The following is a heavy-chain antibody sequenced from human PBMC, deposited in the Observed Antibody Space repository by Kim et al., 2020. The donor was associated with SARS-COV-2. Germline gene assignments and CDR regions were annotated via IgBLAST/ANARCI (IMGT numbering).Heavy chain of an antibody. V-gene: IGHV1-45*02. CDR2: ITPFNGNT. Sequence: SVKVSCKASGYTFTYRYLHWVRQAPGQALEWMGWITPFNGNTNYAQKFQDRVTITRDRSMSTAYMELSSLRSEDTAMYYCAWDSGSHDAFDIWGQGTMVTVSS. CDR1: GYTFTYRY. CDR3: AWDSGSHDAFDI. D-gene: IGHD1-26*01. J-gene: IGHJ3*02.